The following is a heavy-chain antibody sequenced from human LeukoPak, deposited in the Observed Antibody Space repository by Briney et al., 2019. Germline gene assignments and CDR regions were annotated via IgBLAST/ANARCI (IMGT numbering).Heavy chain of an antibody. V-gene: IGHV1-69*13. CDR3: ASSSSDGITIFGVVTSFDY. Sequence: SVKVSCRASGGTFSSYAISWVRQAPGQGLEWMGGIIPIFGTANYAQKFQGRVTITADESTSTAYMELSSLRSEDTAVYYCASSSSDGITIFGVVTSFDYWGQGTLVTVSS. J-gene: IGHJ4*02. CDR1: GGTFSSYA. CDR2: IIPIFGTA. D-gene: IGHD3-3*01.